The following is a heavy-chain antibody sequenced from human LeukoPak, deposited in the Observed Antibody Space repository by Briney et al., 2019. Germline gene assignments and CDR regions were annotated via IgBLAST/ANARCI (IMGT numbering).Heavy chain of an antibody. Sequence: PGGSLRLSCAASGFTFSSYAMSWVRQAPGKGLEWVSAISGSGGSTWYAASVKGRFTISRDNSRNRLYQQMNSLRVEDTAAYYCVKETSGMRSGRYAGAAFDIWGQGTMVTVSS. CDR1: GFTFSSYA. V-gene: IGHV3-23*01. J-gene: IGHJ3*02. CDR2: ISGSGGST. D-gene: IGHD1-26*01. CDR3: VKETSGMRSGRYAGAAFDI.